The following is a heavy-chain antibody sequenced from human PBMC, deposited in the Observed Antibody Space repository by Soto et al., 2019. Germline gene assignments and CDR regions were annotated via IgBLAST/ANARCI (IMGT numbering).Heavy chain of an antibody. D-gene: IGHD6-6*01. J-gene: IGHJ4*02. Sequence: GESLKISCAASGFTFSSYGMHWVRQAPGKGLEWVAGISYDGSNKYYADSVKGRFTISRDNSKNTLYLQMNSLRAEDTAVYYCAKVASSSYYFDYWGQGTLVTVSS. V-gene: IGHV3-30*18. CDR2: ISYDGSNK. CDR1: GFTFSSYG. CDR3: AKVASSSYYFDY.